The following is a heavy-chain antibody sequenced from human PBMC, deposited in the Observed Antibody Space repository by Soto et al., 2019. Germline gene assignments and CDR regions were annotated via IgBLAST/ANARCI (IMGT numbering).Heavy chain of an antibody. D-gene: IGHD6-19*01. V-gene: IGHV3-33*01. CDR3: ARGVSSGCYHGAFDI. J-gene: IGHJ3*02. CDR2: IWYDGSNK. CDR1: GFTFSSYG. Sequence: QVQLVESGGGVVQPGRSLRLSCAASGFTFSSYGMHWVRQAPGKGLEWVAVIWYDGSNKYYADSVKGRFTISRDNSKNTLYLQMNSLRAEDTAVYYCARGVSSGCYHGAFDIWGQGTMVTVSS.